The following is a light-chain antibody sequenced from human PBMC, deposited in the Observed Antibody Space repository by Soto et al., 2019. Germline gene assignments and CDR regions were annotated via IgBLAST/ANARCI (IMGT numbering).Light chain of an antibody. V-gene: IGKV1-39*01. CDR2: AAS. CDR3: QQSYSTPLIT. CDR1: QSISSW. J-gene: IGKJ5*01. Sequence: DTQMTQSPSSVSASVGDRVTITCRASQSISSWLAWYQQKPGKAPKLLIYAASSLQSGVPSRFSGSGSGTDFTLTISSLQPEDFATYYCQQSYSTPLITFGQGTRLEIK.